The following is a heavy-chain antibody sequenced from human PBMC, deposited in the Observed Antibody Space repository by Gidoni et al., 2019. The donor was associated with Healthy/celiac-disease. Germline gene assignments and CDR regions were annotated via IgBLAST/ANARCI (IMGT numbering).Heavy chain of an antibody. D-gene: IGHD2-15*01. J-gene: IGHJ2*01. CDR1: GGTFSSYA. CDR2: ISPILGTA. Sequence: QVQLVQSGAVVKKPGSSVKVSCQASGGTFSSYAISWVRQAPGPGLEWVGGISPILGTASYAQKFQSRGTITADESTSTAYMELSSLRSEDTAVYYCASRGGAAEYCSGGSCYSSVPDWYFDLWGRGTLVTVSS. V-gene: IGHV1-69*01. CDR3: ASRGGAAEYCSGGSCYSSVPDWYFDL.